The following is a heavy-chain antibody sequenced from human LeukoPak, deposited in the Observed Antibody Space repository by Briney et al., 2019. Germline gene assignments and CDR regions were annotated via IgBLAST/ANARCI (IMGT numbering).Heavy chain of an antibody. CDR3: ARGRPSRITMIVVARYYFDH. CDR2: INHSGST. D-gene: IGHD3-22*01. Sequence: SETLSLTCAVYGGSFSGYYWSWIRQPPGKGLEWIGEINHSGSTNYNPSLKSRVTISVDTSKNQFSLKLSSVTAADTAVYYCARGRPSRITMIVVARYYFDHWGQGTLVTVSS. J-gene: IGHJ4*02. V-gene: IGHV4-34*01. CDR1: GGSFSGYY.